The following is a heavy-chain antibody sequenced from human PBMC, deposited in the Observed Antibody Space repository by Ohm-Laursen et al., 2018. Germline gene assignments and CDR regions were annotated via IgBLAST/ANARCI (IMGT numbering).Heavy chain of an antibody. CDR3: ARHNIYYGMDV. V-gene: IGHV3-66*04. J-gene: IGHJ6*02. CDR1: GLTVSSNH. CDR2: IYSGGST. Sequence: SLRLSCSASGLTVSSNHMSWVRQAPGKGLEWASIIYSGGSTYYADSVKGRFTISRDNSKNRVYLQLNSLRAEDTAVYYCARHNIYYGMDVWGQGTTVTVSS.